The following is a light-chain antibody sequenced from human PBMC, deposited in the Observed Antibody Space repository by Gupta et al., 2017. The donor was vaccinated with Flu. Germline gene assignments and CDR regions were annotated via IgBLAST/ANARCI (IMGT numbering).Light chain of an antibody. Sequence: ATLSVSLGERVTVSCRASQSISNNLAWYQQKPGQPPRLLIYNSYTRATDIPARFSGAGSGTDFTLTIDSLRPEDFAVYYCQPHSNRPPVTF. CDR1: QSISNN. CDR2: NSY. J-gene: IGKJ1*01. V-gene: IGKV3-15*01. CDR3: QPHSNRPPVT.